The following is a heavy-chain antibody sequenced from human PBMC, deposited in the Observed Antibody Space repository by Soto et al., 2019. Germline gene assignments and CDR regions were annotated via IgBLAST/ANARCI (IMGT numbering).Heavy chain of an antibody. CDR2: ISSTTNYI. Sequence: GGSLRLSCAASGFTFTRYSKNWVRQAPGNGLEWVSSISSTTNYIYYGDSMKGRFTTFRDNAKNKLYLQMNSLRAEDTALYYCVTGWSEYWGQGTLVTVSS. D-gene: IGHD2-15*01. V-gene: IGHV3-21*01. CDR1: GFTFTRYS. J-gene: IGHJ4*02. CDR3: VTGWSEY.